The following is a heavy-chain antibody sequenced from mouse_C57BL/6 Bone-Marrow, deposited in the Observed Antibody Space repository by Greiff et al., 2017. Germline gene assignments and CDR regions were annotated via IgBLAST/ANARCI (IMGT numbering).Heavy chain of an antibody. CDR1: GYTFTSYW. J-gene: IGHJ1*03. D-gene: IGHD1-1*01. CDR2: IDPNSGGT. V-gene: IGHV1-72*01. Sequence: QVQLQQPGAELVKPGASVKLSCKASGYTFTSYWMHWVKQRPGRGLEWIGRIDPNSGGTKYNEKFKSKATLTVDKPSSTAYMQLSSLTSEDSAVYYCARAGITTVVAPSYWYCDVWGTGTTVTVSS. CDR3: ARAGITTVVAPSYWYCDV.